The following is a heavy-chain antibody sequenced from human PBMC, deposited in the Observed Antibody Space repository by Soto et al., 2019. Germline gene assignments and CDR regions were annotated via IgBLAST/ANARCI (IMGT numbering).Heavy chain of an antibody. Sequence: GGSLRLSCAVSGFNVSSSYMTWVRQAPGKGLEWVSVIYSGGNTYYTDSVKGRFTISRDNSKNTLYLQMNSLRAEDTAVYYCASHSVYDYGDYGEGSWGQGTLVTVSS. J-gene: IGHJ5*02. CDR1: GFNVSSSY. CDR2: IYSGGNT. CDR3: ASHSVYDYGDYGEGS. V-gene: IGHV3-66*04. D-gene: IGHD4-17*01.